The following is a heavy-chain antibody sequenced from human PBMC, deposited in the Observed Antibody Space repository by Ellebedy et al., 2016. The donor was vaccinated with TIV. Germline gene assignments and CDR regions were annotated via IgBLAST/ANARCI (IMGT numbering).Heavy chain of an antibody. CDR1: GASINNLW. V-gene: IGHV4-59*11. Sequence: MPSETLSLTCAVSGASINNLWWSWIRQPPGKGLEWVGYIYYNGITNYSPSLRSRVTISLGPSKNQFSLNLHSVTAADTAVYYCASHYSASGWTEYFDSWGQGAPVTVSS. J-gene: IGHJ4*02. D-gene: IGHD6-19*01. CDR2: IYYNGIT. CDR3: ASHYSASGWTEYFDS.